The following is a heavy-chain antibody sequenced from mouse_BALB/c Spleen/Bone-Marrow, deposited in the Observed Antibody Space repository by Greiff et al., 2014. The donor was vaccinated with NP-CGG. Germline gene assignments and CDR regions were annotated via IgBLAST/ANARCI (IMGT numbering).Heavy chain of an antibody. V-gene: IGHV1-9*01. CDR3: AREDYYGSSYGDY. CDR2: ILPGSGST. D-gene: IGHD1-1*01. Sequence: VQLQQSGAELMKPGASVKISCKATGYTFSSYWIEWVKQRPRHGLEWIGEILPGSGSTNYNEKFKGKATFTADTSSNTAYMQLSSLTSEDSAVYYCAREDYYGSSYGDYWGQGTTLTVSS. J-gene: IGHJ2*01. CDR1: GYTFSSYW.